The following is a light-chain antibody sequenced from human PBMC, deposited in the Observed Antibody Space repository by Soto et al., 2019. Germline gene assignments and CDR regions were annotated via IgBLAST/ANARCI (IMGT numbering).Light chain of an antibody. Sequence: DIQMTQSPSTLSASVGDRVIVTCRASQSIDRWLAWYQQKPGKAPKLLIYDASRLESGVPSRFSGSGSGTEFTLTVSSMKPDDFATYYCQQYKTYWTFGHGTKVDI. CDR1: QSIDRW. J-gene: IGKJ1*01. CDR3: QQYKTYWT. CDR2: DAS. V-gene: IGKV1-5*01.